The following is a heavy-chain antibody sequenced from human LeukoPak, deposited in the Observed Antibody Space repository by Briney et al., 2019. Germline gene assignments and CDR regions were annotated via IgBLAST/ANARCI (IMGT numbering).Heavy chain of an antibody. CDR1: GGSISSGSYY. CDR2: IYSSGST. D-gene: IGHD7-27*01. CDR3: ARDRAGDADAFDI. J-gene: IGHJ3*02. V-gene: IGHV4-61*02. Sequence: SETLSLTCTVSGGSISSGSYYWSWIRQPAGKGLEWIGRIYSSGSTNYNPSLKSRVTISLDTSKNQFSLKLSSVTAADTAVYYCARDRAGDADAFDIWGQGTMVTVSS.